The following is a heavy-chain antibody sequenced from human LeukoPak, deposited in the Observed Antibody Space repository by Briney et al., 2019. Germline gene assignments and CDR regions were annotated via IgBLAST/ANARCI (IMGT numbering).Heavy chain of an antibody. CDR2: ISAYNGNT. V-gene: IGHV1-18*01. J-gene: IGHJ4*02. D-gene: IGHD7-27*01. Sequence: GASVKVSCKASGGIFSSYAISWVRQAPGQGLEWMGWISAYNGNTNYAQKLQGRVTMTTDTSTSTAYMELRSLRSDDTAVYYCARGTGPYLDYWGQGTLVTVSS. CDR3: ARGTGPYLDY. CDR1: GGIFSSYA.